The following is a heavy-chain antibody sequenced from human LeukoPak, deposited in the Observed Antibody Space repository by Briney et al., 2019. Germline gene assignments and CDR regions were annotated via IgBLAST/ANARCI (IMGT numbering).Heavy chain of an antibody. CDR3: ATETNGRHYDY. Sequence: PGGSLRLSCTTSGLTFSTSGFNWVRQAPGKGLEWVASIGPTGFDRYHADSIKGRFTISRDNANNFLYLQMDSLRTEDTAVYYCATETNGRHYDYWGQGTLLTVSS. D-gene: IGHD1-14*01. CDR2: IGPTGFDR. J-gene: IGHJ4*02. CDR1: GLTFSTSG. V-gene: IGHV3-21*06.